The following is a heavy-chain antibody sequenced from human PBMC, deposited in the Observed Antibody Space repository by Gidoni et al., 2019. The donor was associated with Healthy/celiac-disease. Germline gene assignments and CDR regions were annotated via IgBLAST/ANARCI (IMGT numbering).Heavy chain of an antibody. D-gene: IGHD3-16*01. CDR3: ARDLGWNGGSVDAFDI. J-gene: IGHJ3*02. Sequence: EVQLVESGGGLVKPGGSLRLSCAASGFTFSSYSMNWVRQAPGKGLEWVSSISSSSSYINYADSVKGRFTISRDNDKNSLYLQMNSLRAEDTAVYYCARDLGWNGGSVDAFDIWGQGTMVTVSS. V-gene: IGHV3-21*01. CDR2: ISSSSSYI. CDR1: GFTFSSYS.